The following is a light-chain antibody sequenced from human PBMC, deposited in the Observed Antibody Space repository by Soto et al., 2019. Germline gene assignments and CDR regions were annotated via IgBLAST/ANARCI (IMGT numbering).Light chain of an antibody. Sequence: ELVMTQSPVNLSVSPGERVALSCRASQSVGSNFAWYQQRPGQAPRLLIYDASTRATGIPARFSGSGSATEFTLTISSLQSEDFAVYYCQQYNNWPYTFGQGTKLEIK. CDR3: QQYNNWPYT. J-gene: IGKJ2*01. V-gene: IGKV3D-15*01. CDR2: DAS. CDR1: QSVGSN.